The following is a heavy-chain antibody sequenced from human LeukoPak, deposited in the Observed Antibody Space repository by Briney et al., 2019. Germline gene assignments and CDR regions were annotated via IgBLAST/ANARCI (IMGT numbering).Heavy chain of an antibody. V-gene: IGHV3-23*01. D-gene: IGHD2-8*01. CDR1: GLSIGNYA. Sequence: GSLRLSCVGCGLSIGNYAMTWVRQAPGKGLEWVSSITVNGGTTKYADSVRGRFTVSRDNSRNTVFLQMDSLRAEDTAVYYCAKDPNGVYIGAFDGWGQGTMVTVSS. CDR2: ITVNGGTT. CDR3: AKDPNGVYIGAFDG. J-gene: IGHJ3*01.